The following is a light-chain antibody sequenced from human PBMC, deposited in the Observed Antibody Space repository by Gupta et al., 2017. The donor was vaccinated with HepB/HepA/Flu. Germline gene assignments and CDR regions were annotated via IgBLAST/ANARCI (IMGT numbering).Light chain of an antibody. V-gene: IGLV1-47*02. CDR1: SSNVGRAN. Sequence: QSLLPQPPSASGTPGPRVTISCSGSSSNVGRANVYWYQQLPGTAPKLLIYNDDQRPSGVPDRFSGSKSGTSASLAISGLRSEDEANYYCAAWDNSLSGYVFGTGTWVTVL. J-gene: IGLJ1*01. CDR3: AAWDNSLSGYV. CDR2: NDD.